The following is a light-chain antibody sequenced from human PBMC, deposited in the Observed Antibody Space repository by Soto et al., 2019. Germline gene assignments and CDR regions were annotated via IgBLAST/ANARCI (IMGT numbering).Light chain of an antibody. J-gene: IGLJ3*02. Sequence: QSALTQPASVSGSPGQSITISCTGSGRSYNLVSWFQQSPGKAPKLIIYEDNKRPSGVSNRFSGSKSGNTASLTISGLQPEDEADYYCCSYADSTTVVFGRGTKLTVL. CDR1: GRSYNL. CDR3: CSYADSTTVV. CDR2: EDN. V-gene: IGLV2-23*01.